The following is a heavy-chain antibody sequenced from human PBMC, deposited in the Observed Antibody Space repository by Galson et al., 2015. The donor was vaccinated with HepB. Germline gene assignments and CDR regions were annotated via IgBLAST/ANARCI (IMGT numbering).Heavy chain of an antibody. CDR3: VKPPLEAYCSSTSCYFDH. Sequence: SLRLSCAASGFSFSDYALHWIRQSPGRGLEYLAAIGRDGTNTYYSDSVKGRFTISRDNSKNVIYLQMSSLRPEDTVVYFRVKPPLEAYCSSTSCYFDHWGQGTLVTVSS. J-gene: IGHJ4*02. CDR2: IGRDGTNT. D-gene: IGHD2-2*01. V-gene: IGHV3-64D*06. CDR1: GFSFSDYA.